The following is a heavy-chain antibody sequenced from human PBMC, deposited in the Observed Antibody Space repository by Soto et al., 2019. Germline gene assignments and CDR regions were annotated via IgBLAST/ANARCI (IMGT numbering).Heavy chain of an antibody. J-gene: IGHJ4*02. CDR2: ISTFNSHT. CDR1: GYTFTSYG. D-gene: IGHD2-8*01. V-gene: IGHV1-18*01. CDR3: ARGPFDYPIPVFDY. Sequence: ASVKVSCKASGYTFTSYGISWVRQAPGQGLEWMGWISTFNSHTDYAQKVQGRVAMTTDRSTGTAYMELRSLRSDDTAVYYCARGPFDYPIPVFDYWGQRTLVTVSS.